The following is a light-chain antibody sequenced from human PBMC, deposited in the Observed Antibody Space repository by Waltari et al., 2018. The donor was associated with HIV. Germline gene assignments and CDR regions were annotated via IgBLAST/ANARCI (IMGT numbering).Light chain of an antibody. V-gene: IGKV1-5*03. Sequence: DIKMTQSTSTLSASVGDRVTLTCRASQSISAWLAWYQQNPGQAPKLLIYKASTLQRGVPSRFSGSGSGTEFTLTISSLQPDDFATYYCQQYDSYPWTFGHGTKVEI. CDR1: QSISAW. J-gene: IGKJ1*01. CDR3: QQYDSYPWT. CDR2: KAS.